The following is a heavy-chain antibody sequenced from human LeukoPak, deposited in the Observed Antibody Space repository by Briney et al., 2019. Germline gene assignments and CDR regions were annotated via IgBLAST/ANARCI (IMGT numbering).Heavy chain of an antibody. CDR3: ARTGIWSGYYTFDY. CDR2: IYYTGTT. Sequence: SETLSLTCTVSGGSISRYYWSWIRQPPWEGLEWIGYIYYTGTTNYNPSLKNRVTMSVDTSKNQFSLKLSSVTTADTAVYYCARTGIWSGYYTFDYWGQGSLVTVSS. V-gene: IGHV4-59*01. CDR1: GGSISRYY. D-gene: IGHD3-3*01. J-gene: IGHJ4*02.